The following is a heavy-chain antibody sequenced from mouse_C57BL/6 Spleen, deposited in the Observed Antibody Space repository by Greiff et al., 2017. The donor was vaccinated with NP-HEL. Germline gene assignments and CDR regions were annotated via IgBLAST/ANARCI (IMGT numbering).Heavy chain of an antibody. CDR2: INPNNGGT. D-gene: IGHD2-2*01. V-gene: IGHV1-18*01. Sequence: EVQLQQSGPELVKPGASVKIPCKASGYTFTDYNIDWVKQSHGKSLEWIGDINPNNGGTIYNQKFKGKATLTVDKSSSTAYMELRSLTSEDTAVYYCARGYLYAMDYWGQGTSVTVSS. CDR1: GYTFTDYN. J-gene: IGHJ4*01. CDR3: ARGYLYAMDY.